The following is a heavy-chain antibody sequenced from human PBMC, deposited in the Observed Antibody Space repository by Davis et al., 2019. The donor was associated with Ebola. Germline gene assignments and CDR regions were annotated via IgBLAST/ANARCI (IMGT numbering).Heavy chain of an antibody. J-gene: IGHJ4*02. CDR1: GSHYDIAW. CDR3: MRLGLSPTCYVVWADS. Sequence: PGGPLRLSCVVSGSHYDIAWVSWVRHAPGKGLACVGPVRATGDGGTADYAAPVKGRFTISRDDSKNTVYLEMNSLKTEDTAVYSCMRLGLSPTCYVVWADSWGQGTLVTVSS. V-gene: IGHV3-15*05. CDR2: VRATGDGGTA. D-gene: IGHD3/OR15-3a*01.